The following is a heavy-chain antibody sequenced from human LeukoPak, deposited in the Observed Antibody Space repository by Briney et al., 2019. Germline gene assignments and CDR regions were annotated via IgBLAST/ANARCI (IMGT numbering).Heavy chain of an antibody. D-gene: IGHD1-26*01. CDR3: AGDWSGSLDY. J-gene: IGHJ4*02. CDR1: GFTFSSYG. Sequence: PGGSLRLSCAASGFTFSSYGMHWVRQAPGKGLEWVAVIWYDGSNKYYADSVKGRFTISRDNSENTLYLQMNSLRAEDTAVYYCAGDWSGSLDYWGQGTLVTVSS. CDR2: IWYDGSNK. V-gene: IGHV3-33*01.